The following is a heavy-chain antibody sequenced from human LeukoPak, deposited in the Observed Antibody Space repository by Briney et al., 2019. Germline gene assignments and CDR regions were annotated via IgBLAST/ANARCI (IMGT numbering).Heavy chain of an antibody. CDR3: ARHALKSSSPFDY. J-gene: IGHJ4*02. Sequence: PSETLSLTCTVSGGSISGGDYYWSWIRQPPGMRLEWIGYIYYSGNTYYNPSLKSRVTISVDTSKNQFSLTLNSLTVADTAVYYCARHALKSSSPFDYWGQGTLVTVSS. CDR2: IYYSGNT. D-gene: IGHD6-6*01. CDR1: GGSISGGDYY. V-gene: IGHV4-30-4*01.